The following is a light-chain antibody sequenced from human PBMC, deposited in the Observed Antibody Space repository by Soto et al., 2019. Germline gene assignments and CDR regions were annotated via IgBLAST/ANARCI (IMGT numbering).Light chain of an antibody. CDR1: QSVSSSY. J-gene: IGKJ1*01. CDR2: GAS. Sequence: EIVLTQSPGTLSLCPGERATLSCRASQSVSSSYLAWYQQKPGQAPRLLIYGASSRATGIPDRFSGSGSGTDFTLTISRLEPEDFAVYYCQQYGSSVGFGQGTKVDIK. CDR3: QQYGSSVG. V-gene: IGKV3-20*01.